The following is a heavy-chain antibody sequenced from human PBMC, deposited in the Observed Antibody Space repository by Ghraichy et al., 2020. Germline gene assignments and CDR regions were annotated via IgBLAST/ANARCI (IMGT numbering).Heavy chain of an antibody. CDR1: GFTFSDTW. D-gene: IGHD3-10*01. J-gene: IGHJ4*02. Sequence: GGSLRLSCVASGFTFSDTWMHWVRQTPGKGLVWVSRINGDGSRTNYADSAEGRFTISRDNAKNTLYLQMNSLRAEDTAVYYCHPVNYYGLGRYYPTDYWGQGTLVTVSS. CDR2: INGDGSRT. V-gene: IGHV3-74*01. CDR3: HPVNYYGLGRYYPTDY.